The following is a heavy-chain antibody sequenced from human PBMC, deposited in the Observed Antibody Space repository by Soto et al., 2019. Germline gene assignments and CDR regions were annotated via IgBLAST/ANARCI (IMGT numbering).Heavy chain of an antibody. CDR3: ARSGYYQYYFDY. D-gene: IGHD3-22*01. CDR1: GGTFSSYA. V-gene: IGHV1-69*13. J-gene: IGHJ4*02. CDR2: IIPIFGTA. Sequence: SVKVSCKASGGTFSSYAISWVRQAPGQGLEWMGGIIPIFGTANYAQKFQGRVTITADESTSTAYMELSSLRSEDTAVYYCARSGYYQYYFDYWGQGTLVTVSS.